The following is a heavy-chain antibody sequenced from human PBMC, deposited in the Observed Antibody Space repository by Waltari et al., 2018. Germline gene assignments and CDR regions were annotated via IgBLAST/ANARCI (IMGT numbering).Heavy chain of an antibody. CDR2: INPNSEST. Sequence: VQLVQSGAEVKKPGASVKVSSPAFGYTFRDYYMHWVRQAPGQGLEWMGWINPNSESTKYDQKFQGRVTLTRDTSINTVYMELSSLRSDDTALYYCARDGSFDFWGQGTLVTVSS. V-gene: IGHV1-2*02. J-gene: IGHJ4*02. CDR1: GYTFRDYY. CDR3: ARDGSFDF.